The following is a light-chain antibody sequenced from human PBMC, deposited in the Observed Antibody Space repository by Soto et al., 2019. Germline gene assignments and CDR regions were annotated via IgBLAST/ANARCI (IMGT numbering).Light chain of an antibody. CDR3: QQRSSWPWT. CDR2: GAS. V-gene: IGKV3D-20*02. CDR1: QSVSSR. Sequence: EIVLTQSPGTLSLSPGERATLSCRASQSVSSRLAWYQHKPGQAPRLLISGASSRATGIPDRFSGSGSGTDFTLTISRLEPEDFAVYYCQQRSSWPWTFGQGTKVEIK. J-gene: IGKJ1*01.